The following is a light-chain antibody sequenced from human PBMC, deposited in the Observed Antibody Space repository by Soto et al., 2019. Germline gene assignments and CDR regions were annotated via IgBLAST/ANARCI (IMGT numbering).Light chain of an antibody. J-gene: IGLJ2*01. V-gene: IGLV2-14*01. Sequence: QSALTQPASVSGSPGQSITISCTGSSNDVGGYNFVSWYQQHPGKAPKLLIYEVTNRPSGISDRFSGSRSGNTASLTISGLQPEDEAEYYGGSYTSTDSLIFGGGTKVTVL. CDR1: SNDVGGYNF. CDR2: EVT. CDR3: GSYTSTDSLI.